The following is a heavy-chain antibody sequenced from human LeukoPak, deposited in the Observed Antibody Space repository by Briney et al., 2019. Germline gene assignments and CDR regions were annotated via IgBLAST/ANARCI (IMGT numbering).Heavy chain of an antibody. V-gene: IGHV4-39*01. Sequence: SETLSLTCTVPGGSISSSTSYWGWIRQPPGKGLDWIVTIHFSGSTYYNPSLQSRVTISVNTSKNQFFLTFTSFTAAERALYYCRIIGGYYDPPYYWGLGTLVTVSS. J-gene: IGHJ4*02. CDR2: IHFSGST. D-gene: IGHD3-22*01. CDR1: GGSISSSTSY. CDR3: RIIGGYYDPPYY.